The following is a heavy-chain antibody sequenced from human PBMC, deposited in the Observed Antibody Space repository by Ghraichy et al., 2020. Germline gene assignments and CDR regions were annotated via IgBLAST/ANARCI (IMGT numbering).Heavy chain of an antibody. CDR2: ISAYNGNT. J-gene: IGHJ4*02. V-gene: IGHV1-18*01. Sequence: ASVKVSCKASGYTFTSYGISWVRQAPGQGLEWMGWISAYNGNTNYAQKLQGRVTMTTDTSTSTAYMELRSLRSDDTAVYYCARDSAAVADFYYFDYWGQGTLVTVSS. D-gene: IGHD6-19*01. CDR1: GYTFTSYG. CDR3: ARDSAAVADFYYFDY.